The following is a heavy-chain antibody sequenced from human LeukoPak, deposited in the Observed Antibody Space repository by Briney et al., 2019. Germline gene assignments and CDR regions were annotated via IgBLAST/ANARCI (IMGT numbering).Heavy chain of an antibody. CDR2: MNPNSGNT. V-gene: IGHV1-8*01. Sequence: GASVKVSCKASGYTFTSYDINWVRQATGQGLEWMGWMNPNSGNTGYAQKLQGRLAMTTDKSTTTAYMELRSLTSDDTALYYCAKNFRTLASRRTSPFDSWGQGTLVIVSS. CDR3: AKNFRTLASRRTSPFDS. D-gene: IGHD6-6*01. CDR1: GYTFTSYD. J-gene: IGHJ4*02.